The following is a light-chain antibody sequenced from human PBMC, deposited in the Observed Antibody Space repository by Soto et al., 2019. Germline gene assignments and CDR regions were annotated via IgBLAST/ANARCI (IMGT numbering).Light chain of an antibody. CDR1: SSNIGSNY. J-gene: IGLJ2*01. CDR2: RNN. CDR3: AALDDSLSGPL. Sequence: QAVVTQPPSASGTPGQRVTISCSGSSSNIGSNYVYWYQQLPGTAPKLLIYRNNQRPSGVPDRFSGSKSGTSASLAISGLRSEDEADYYCAALDDSLSGPLVGGGTKLTVL. V-gene: IGLV1-47*01.